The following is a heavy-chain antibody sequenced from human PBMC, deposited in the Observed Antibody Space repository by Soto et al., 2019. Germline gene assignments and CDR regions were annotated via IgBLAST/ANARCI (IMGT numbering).Heavy chain of an antibody. CDR3: ARALILTGYYIHDAFDI. J-gene: IGHJ3*02. Sequence: AXXTLSLPCTVSGASINRYYWRWIPQSTGKGLEWIGYLYNTGSTIYNPSLKSRVTISVDTSKNQFSLKMNSVTAADTAVYYCARALILTGYYIHDAFDIWGQGTMVTVSS. CDR1: GASINRYY. D-gene: IGHD3-9*01. V-gene: IGHV4-59*01. CDR2: LYNTGST.